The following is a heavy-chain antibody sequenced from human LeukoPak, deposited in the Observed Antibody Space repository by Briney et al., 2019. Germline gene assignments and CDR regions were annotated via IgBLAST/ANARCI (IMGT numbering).Heavy chain of an antibody. V-gene: IGHV3-21*01. CDR2: ISSSSSYI. CDR3: ARKAGTGAFDI. CDR1: GFTFSSYS. D-gene: IGHD6-19*01. J-gene: IGHJ3*02. Sequence: GGSLRLSCAASGFTFSSYSMNWVRQAPGKGLEWVSSISSSSSYIYYADSVKGRFTISRDNAKNSLYLQMNSLRAGDTAVYYCARKAGTGAFDIWGQGTMVTVSS.